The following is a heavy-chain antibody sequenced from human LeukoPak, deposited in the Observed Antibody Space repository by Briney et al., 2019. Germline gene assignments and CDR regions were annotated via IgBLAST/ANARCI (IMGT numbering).Heavy chain of an antibody. D-gene: IGHD3-9*01. CDR2: IYSGGST. CDR3: ASSGLRYSASR. V-gene: IGHV3-66*02. CDR1: GFTVSSNY. J-gene: IGHJ4*02. Sequence: QAGGSLRLSCAASGFTVSSNYMSWVRQAPGKGLEWVSVIYSGGSTYYADSVKGRFTISRDNSKNTLYLQMNSPRAEDTAVYYCASSGLRYSASRWSQGTLVTVSS.